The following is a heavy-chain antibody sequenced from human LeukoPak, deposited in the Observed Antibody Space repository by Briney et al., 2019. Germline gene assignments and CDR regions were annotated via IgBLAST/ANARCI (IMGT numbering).Heavy chain of an antibody. CDR2: ISGSGGST. D-gene: IGHD3-9*01. CDR3: ARVRVTGYSNFAY. CDR1: GFTFSSHA. V-gene: IGHV3-23*01. J-gene: IGHJ4*02. Sequence: GGSLRLSCTASGFTFSSHAMSWVRQAPGKGLEWVSAISGSGGSTYYAGSVKGRFTISRDNSKNTVYLQMSSLRAEDTAVYYCARVRVTGYSNFAYWGQGTLVTVSS.